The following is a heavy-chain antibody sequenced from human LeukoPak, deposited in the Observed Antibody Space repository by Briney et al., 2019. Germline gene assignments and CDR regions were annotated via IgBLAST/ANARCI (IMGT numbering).Heavy chain of an antibody. Sequence: KASETLSLTCAVYGGSFSGYYWTWIRQPPGKGLECVGHVYYSGSTYYNPSLKSRVTISLDTSKNQFSLKLSSVTAADTAVYYCARGSSSWLDYYMDVWGKGTTVTVSS. CDR3: ARGSSSWLDYYMDV. J-gene: IGHJ6*03. CDR1: GGSFSGYY. D-gene: IGHD6-13*01. CDR2: VYYSGST. V-gene: IGHV4-34*01.